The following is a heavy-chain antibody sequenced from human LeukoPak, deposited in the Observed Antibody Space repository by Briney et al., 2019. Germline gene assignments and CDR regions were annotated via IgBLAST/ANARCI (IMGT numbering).Heavy chain of an antibody. J-gene: IGHJ5*02. CDR3: ARDYGSGSYYNTNWFDP. CDR2: INPNSGGT. Sequence: ASVKVSCKASGYTFSSYYMSWVRQAPGQGLEWMGWINPNSGGTNYAQKFQGRVTMTRDTSISTAYMELSRLRSDDTAVYYCARDYGSGSYYNTNWFDPWGQGTLVTVSS. D-gene: IGHD3-10*01. CDR1: GYTFSSYY. V-gene: IGHV1-2*02.